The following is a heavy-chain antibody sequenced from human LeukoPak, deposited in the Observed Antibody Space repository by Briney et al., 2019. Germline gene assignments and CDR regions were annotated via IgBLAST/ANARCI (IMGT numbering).Heavy chain of an antibody. CDR1: GGSFSGYY. Sequence: SETLSLTCAVYGGSFSGYYWSWIRQPPGKGLEWIGEINHSGSTNYNPSLKSRVTISVDTSKNQFSLKLSSVTAAGTAVYYCAGLGGDYGDRKIDYWGQGTLVTVSS. J-gene: IGHJ4*02. V-gene: IGHV4-34*01. D-gene: IGHD4-17*01. CDR2: INHSGST. CDR3: AGLGGDYGDRKIDY.